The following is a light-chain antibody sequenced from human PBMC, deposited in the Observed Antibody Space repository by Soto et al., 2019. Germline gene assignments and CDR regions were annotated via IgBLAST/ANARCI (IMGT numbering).Light chain of an antibody. Sequence: QSALAQPASVSGSPGQSITISCTGTSSDVGAYYYVSWYQQHPGKAPRLMIYDVNKRPSGASARFSGSKAGNTASLTISGRQAEDEAYYYCCSYSVTGTIVVFGGGTKLTVL. CDR1: SSDVGAYYY. CDR3: CSYSVTGTIVV. CDR2: DVN. J-gene: IGLJ2*01. V-gene: IGLV2-14*03.